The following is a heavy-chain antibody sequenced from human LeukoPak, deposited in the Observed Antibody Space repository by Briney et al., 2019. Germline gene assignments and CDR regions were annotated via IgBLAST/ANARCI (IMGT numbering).Heavy chain of an antibody. D-gene: IGHD3-10*01. V-gene: IGHV1-69*04. J-gene: IGHJ5*02. Sequence: SVKVSCKASGGTFSSYAISWVRQAPGQGLEWMGRIIPILGIANYAQKFQGRVTITADKSTSTAYMELRSLRSDDTAVYYCARDSAVLPWYNWFDPWGQGTLVTVSS. CDR1: GGTFSSYA. CDR3: ARDSAVLPWYNWFDP. CDR2: IIPILGIA.